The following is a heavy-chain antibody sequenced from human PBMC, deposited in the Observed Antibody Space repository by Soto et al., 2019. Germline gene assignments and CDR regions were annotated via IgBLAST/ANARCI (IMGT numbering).Heavy chain of an antibody. D-gene: IGHD3-10*02. CDR1: GFIFSNYG. J-gene: IGHJ4*02. CDR3: AIVRVADSTLDH. Sequence: PGGSLRLSCAGSGFIFSNYGMHWVRQAPGKGLEWVAFISYDGSDILYADSVKCRFTISRDNSKSTLFLHMNRPRAEDTAVYFCAIVRVADSTLDHWGQGSLVTVSS. V-gene: IGHV3-30*02. CDR2: ISYDGSDI.